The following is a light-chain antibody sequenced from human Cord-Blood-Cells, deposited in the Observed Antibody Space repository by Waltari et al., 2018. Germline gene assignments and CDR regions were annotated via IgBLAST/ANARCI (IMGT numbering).Light chain of an antibody. CDR3: QQYNNWPPWT. CDR2: GAS. V-gene: IGKV3-15*01. J-gene: IGKJ1*01. Sequence: IVMTQSPATLSVSPGERATLSCRASQSVSINLAWYQQKPGQAPRLLIYGASTRATGSPARVSGSGSGTEVTLTISSLQSEDFAVYYCQQYNNWPPWTFGQGAKVEIK. CDR1: QSVSIN.